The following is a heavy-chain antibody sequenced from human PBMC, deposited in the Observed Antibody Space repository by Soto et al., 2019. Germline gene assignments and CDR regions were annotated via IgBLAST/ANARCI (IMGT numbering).Heavy chain of an antibody. J-gene: IGHJ4*02. CDR2: IYNNGNT. CDR3: ARTVMPVGNLAAFDH. D-gene: IGHD7-27*01. Sequence: QMQLQESGPGLVKPSETLSLTCNVSGGSVSSVKYFWSWIRQPPGKGLERIAYIYNNGNTNYNPSLKSRATISVDTSKNQCSLKLTSVTAADSAVYFCARTVMPVGNLAAFDHWGQGVLVTVSS. V-gene: IGHV4-61*01. CDR1: GGSVSSVKYF.